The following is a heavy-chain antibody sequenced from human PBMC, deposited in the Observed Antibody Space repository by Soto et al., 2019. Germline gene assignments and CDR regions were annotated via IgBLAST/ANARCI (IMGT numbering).Heavy chain of an antibody. CDR3: ASHVAYGDYLYYYYGMDV. Sequence: GESLKISCKGSGYSFTIYWISWVRQMPGKGLEWMGRIDPSDSYTNYSPSFQGHVTISADKSISTAYLQWSSLKASDTAMYYCASHVAYGDYLYYYYGMDVWGQGTTVTVSS. CDR1: GYSFTIYW. V-gene: IGHV5-10-1*01. CDR2: IDPSDSYT. J-gene: IGHJ6*02. D-gene: IGHD4-17*01.